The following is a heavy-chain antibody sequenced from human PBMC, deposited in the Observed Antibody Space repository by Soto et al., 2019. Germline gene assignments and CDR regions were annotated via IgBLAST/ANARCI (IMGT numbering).Heavy chain of an antibody. CDR1: GYTFTSYA. J-gene: IGHJ5*02. CDR3: ARHVSAWDP. Sequence: QVQLVQSGAEEKKPGASVKVSCKASGYTFTSYAMHWVRQAPGQRLEWMGWINAGNGNTKYSQKFQGRVTITRDTSASPPYMGLRSVGSEDKDGYFCARHVSAWDPWGQGTLVTVSS. V-gene: IGHV1-3*05. CDR2: INAGNGNT. D-gene: IGHD6-19*01.